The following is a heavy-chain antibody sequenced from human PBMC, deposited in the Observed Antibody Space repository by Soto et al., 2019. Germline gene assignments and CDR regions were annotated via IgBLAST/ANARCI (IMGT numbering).Heavy chain of an antibody. CDR3: ARDLSYGSGSYYRVHYGMDV. V-gene: IGHV3-21*01. CDR1: GFTFSSYS. D-gene: IGHD3-10*01. CDR2: ISSSSSYI. J-gene: IGHJ6*02. Sequence: GGSLRLSCAASGFTFSSYSMNWVRQAPGKGLEWVSSISSSSSYIYYADSVKGRFTISRDNAKNSLYLQMNSLRAEDTAVYYRARDLSYGSGSYYRVHYGMDVWGQGTTVTAP.